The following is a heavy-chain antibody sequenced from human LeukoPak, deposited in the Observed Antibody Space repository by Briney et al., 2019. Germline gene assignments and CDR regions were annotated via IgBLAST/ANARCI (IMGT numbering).Heavy chain of an antibody. Sequence: PGGSLRLSCAASGFTFSSYGMHWVRQAPGKGLEWVAVISYDGSNKYYADSVKGRFTISRDNSKNTLYLQMNSLRAEDTAVYYCARAKIPHNDAFDIWGQGTMVTVSS. CDR2: ISYDGSNK. J-gene: IGHJ3*02. CDR1: GFTFSSYG. V-gene: IGHV3-30*03. CDR3: ARAKIPHNDAFDI.